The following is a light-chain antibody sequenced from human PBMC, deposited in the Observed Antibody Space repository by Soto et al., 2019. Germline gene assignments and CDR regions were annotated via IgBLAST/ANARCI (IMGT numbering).Light chain of an antibody. Sequence: EIVLTQSPCTLSLSPGERATLSCRASQSVSSSYLAWYQQKPGQAPRLLIYGASSRATGIPDRFSGSGSGTDFPLTISRLEPEDSAVYYCQQYGSSRTFGQGTKVDIK. V-gene: IGKV3-20*01. CDR1: QSVSSSY. CDR2: GAS. J-gene: IGKJ1*01. CDR3: QQYGSSRT.